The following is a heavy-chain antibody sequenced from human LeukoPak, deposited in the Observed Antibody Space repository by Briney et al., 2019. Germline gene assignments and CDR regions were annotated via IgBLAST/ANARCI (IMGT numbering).Heavy chain of an antibody. CDR3: AKDRYKRGSSTSCLFDY. D-gene: IGHD2-2*01. CDR2: ISGSGGST. J-gene: IGHJ4*02. CDR1: GFTFSSYA. V-gene: IGHV3-23*01. Sequence: GGSLRLSCAASGFTFSSYAMSWVRQAPGKGLEWVSAISGSGGSTYYADSLKGRFTISRDNSKNTLYLQMNSLRAEGTAVYYCAKDRYKRGSSTSCLFDYWGQGTLVTVSS.